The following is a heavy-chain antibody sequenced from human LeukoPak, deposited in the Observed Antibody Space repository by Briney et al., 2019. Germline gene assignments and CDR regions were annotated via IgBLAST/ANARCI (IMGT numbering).Heavy chain of an antibody. CDR3: ARGGGLRFLEWSYYYYYMDV. J-gene: IGHJ6*03. CDR1: GGTFSSYA. Sequence: GASVKVSCKASGGTFSSYAISWVRQAPGQGLEWMGGIIPIFGTANYAQKFQGRVTITTDESTSTAYMELSSLRSEDTAVYYCARGGGLRFLEWSYYYYYMDVWGKGTTVTVSS. V-gene: IGHV1-69*05. CDR2: IIPIFGTA. D-gene: IGHD3-3*01.